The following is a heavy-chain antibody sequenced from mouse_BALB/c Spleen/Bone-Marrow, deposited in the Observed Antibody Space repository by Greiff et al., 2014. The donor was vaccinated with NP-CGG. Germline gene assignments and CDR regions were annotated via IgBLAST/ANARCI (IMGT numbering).Heavy chain of an antibody. V-gene: IGHV1-69*02. J-gene: IGHJ3*01. CDR2: IDPSDSET. CDR3: ARSGGNYVAWFVY. Sequence: QVQLQQSGAEVVKPGAPVKLSCKASGYTLTRYWMHWVRQRPGRGLEWIGKIDPSDSETHYNHEFKDKATLTVDKSSSTAYIQLSSLTSEDSAVYVCARSGGNYVAWFVYWGQGTLVTVSP. D-gene: IGHD2-1*01. CDR1: GYTLTRYW.